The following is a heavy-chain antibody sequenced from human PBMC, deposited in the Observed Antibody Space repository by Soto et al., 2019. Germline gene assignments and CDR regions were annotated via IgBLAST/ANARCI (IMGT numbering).Heavy chain of an antibody. J-gene: IGHJ6*02. V-gene: IGHV1-69*01. CDR1: GGTFSSFA. CDR2: LMPILGTP. CDR3: ARSNAMDV. D-gene: IGHD2-8*01. Sequence: QVQLVQSGAEVKKPGSSVKVSCKASGGTFSSFAINWMRQAPGQGLQWMGGLMPILGTPNYAQRFQGRVTITAAESTGTSYRELSSLSSEDTAVYYCARSNAMDVWGQGTTVTASS.